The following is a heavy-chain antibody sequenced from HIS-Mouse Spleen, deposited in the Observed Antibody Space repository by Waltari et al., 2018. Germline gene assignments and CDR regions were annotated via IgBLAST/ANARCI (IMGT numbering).Heavy chain of an antibody. V-gene: IGHV4-39*07. CDR1: GGSITSSLYY. CDR2: IYSSVNT. CDR3: AREIPYSSSWYDWYFDL. J-gene: IGHJ2*01. D-gene: IGHD6-13*01. Sequence: QLQLQESVPGLVKPSDTLSLTCMFSGGSITSSLYYWGRFPQPPGKGLEWIESIYSSVNTYYNPSLKSRVTISVDTSKNQFSLKLSSVTAADTAVYYCAREIPYSSSWYDWYFDLWGRGTLVTVSS.